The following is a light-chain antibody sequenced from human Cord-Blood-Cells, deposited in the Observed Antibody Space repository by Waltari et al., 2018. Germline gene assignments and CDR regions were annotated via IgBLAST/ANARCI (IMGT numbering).Light chain of an antibody. J-gene: IGKJ2*01. CDR3: QQYYSTPYT. V-gene: IGKV4-1*01. CDR2: WAS. Sequence: DIVMTQSLDSLDVSLGESAPLNCKSSQSVLYSSNNKNYLAWYQQKPGQPPKLLIYWASTRESGVPDRFSGSGSGTDFTLTISSLQAEDVAVYYCQQYYSTPYTFGQGTKLEIK. CDR1: QSVLYSSNNKNY.